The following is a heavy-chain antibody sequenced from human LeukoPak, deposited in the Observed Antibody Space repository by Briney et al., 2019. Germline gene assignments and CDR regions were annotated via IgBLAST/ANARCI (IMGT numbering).Heavy chain of an antibody. CDR1: GFPFSSYA. V-gene: IGHV3-23*01. Sequence: PGGSLRLSCAASGFPFSSYAMSWIRKAPGEGLEWLSAISPTTGTTFYADSVKGRFTISRDNSKSTLYLQMNSLRAEDTAIYFCTKEYDYSGYLGQGRGYFDYWGQGTLVTVSS. CDR3: TKEYDYSGYLGQGRGYFDY. D-gene: IGHD3-22*01. J-gene: IGHJ4*02. CDR2: ISPTTGTT.